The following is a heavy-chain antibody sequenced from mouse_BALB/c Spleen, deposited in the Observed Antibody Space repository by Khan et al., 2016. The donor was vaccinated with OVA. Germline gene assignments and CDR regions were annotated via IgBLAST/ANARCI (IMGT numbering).Heavy chain of an antibody. J-gene: IGHJ3*01. Sequence: VQLQESGPELVKPGASLKVSCKASGYNFNDSIIGWVKQGPRQGLEWIGNIFPASGTPYYAEKFQGKATLPADKSSITAYMHLSSMTSEDSAVSFSAKGWYTVFANWGQGTIVTVSA. CDR3: AKGWYTVFAN. CDR2: IFPASGTP. D-gene: IGHD1-1*02. CDR1: GYNFNDSI. V-gene: IGHV1-77*01.